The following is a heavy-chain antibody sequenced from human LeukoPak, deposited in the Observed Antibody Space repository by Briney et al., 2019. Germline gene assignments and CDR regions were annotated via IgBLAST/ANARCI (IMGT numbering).Heavy chain of an antibody. J-gene: IGHJ6*02. CDR1: GGSISSYY. Sequence: SETLSLTCTVSGGSISSYYWSWIRQPPGKGLEWIGYIYYSGSTNYNPSLKSRVTISVDTSKNQFSLKLSSVTAADTAVYYCARGFGWNGRNYYYYYGMDVWGQGTTVTVSS. V-gene: IGHV4-59*12. CDR3: ARGFGWNGRNYYYYYGMDV. D-gene: IGHD1-1*01. CDR2: IYYSGST.